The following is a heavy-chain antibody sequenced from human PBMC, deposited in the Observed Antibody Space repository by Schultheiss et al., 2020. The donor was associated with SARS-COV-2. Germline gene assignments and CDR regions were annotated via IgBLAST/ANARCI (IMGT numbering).Heavy chain of an antibody. Sequence: SETLSLTCTVSGGSISSYYWSWIRQPPGKGLEWIGYINYSGSTYYNPSLKSRVTISVDTSKNHLSLNLTSVTAADTAVYYCARGRITMVQGVITGFDYWGQGTLVTVSS. CDR2: INYSGST. D-gene: IGHD3-10*01. CDR1: GGSISSYY. CDR3: ARGRITMVQGVITGFDY. V-gene: IGHV4-59*01. J-gene: IGHJ4*02.